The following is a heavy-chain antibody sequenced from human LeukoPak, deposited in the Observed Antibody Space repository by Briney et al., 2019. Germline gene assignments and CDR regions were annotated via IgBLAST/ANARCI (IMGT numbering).Heavy chain of an antibody. CDR2: INHSGST. CDR1: GGSFSGYY. J-gene: IGHJ4*02. CDR3: ARGRYVVVPAAILYFDY. V-gene: IGHV4-34*01. D-gene: IGHD2-2*01. Sequence: SETLSLTCAVYGGSFSGYYWSWIRQPPGKGLEWIGEINHSGSTNYNPSLKSRVTISVDMSKNQFSLKLSSVTAADTAVYYCARGRYVVVPAAILYFDYWGQGTLVTVSS.